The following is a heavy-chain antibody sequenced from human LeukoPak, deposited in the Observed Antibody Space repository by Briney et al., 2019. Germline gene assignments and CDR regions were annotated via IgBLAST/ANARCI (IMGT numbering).Heavy chain of an antibody. J-gene: IGHJ5*02. D-gene: IGHD5-12*01. Sequence: GGSLRLSCAASEFTFSSYAMSWVRQAPGKGLEWVSAISGSGGSTYYADSVKGRFTISRDNSKNTLYLQMNSLRAEDTAVYYCAKDLSKPLWWLDPSNWFDPWGQGTLVTVSS. CDR2: ISGSGGST. V-gene: IGHV3-23*01. CDR3: AKDLSKPLWWLDPSNWFDP. CDR1: EFTFSSYA.